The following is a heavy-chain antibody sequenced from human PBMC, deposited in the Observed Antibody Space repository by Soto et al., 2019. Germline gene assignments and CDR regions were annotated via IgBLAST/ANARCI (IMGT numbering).Heavy chain of an antibody. Sequence: ASVKVSCKASGYTFTGYYMHWVRQAPGQGLEWMGWINPNSGGTNYAQKFQGWVTMTRDTSISTAYMELSRLRSDDTAVYYCAREWGIYYYHGMDVWGQGTTVTVSS. CDR2: INPNSGGT. D-gene: IGHD3-16*01. CDR1: GYTFTGYY. CDR3: AREWGIYYYHGMDV. J-gene: IGHJ6*02. V-gene: IGHV1-2*04.